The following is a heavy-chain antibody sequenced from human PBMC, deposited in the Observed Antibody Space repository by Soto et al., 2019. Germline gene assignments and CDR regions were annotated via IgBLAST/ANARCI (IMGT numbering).Heavy chain of an antibody. CDR2: ISTYSGDT. CDR1: GYTFFTYD. D-gene: IGHD5-12*01. J-gene: IGHJ5*02. CDR3: ARHHGPTTSENWFDP. V-gene: IGHV1-18*01. Sequence: ASVKVSCKASGYTFFTYDINWVRQAPGQGLEWMGWISTYSGDTKYAQKFQGRVTMTTDTSTTTAYLELRSLRSDDTAVYYCARHHGPTTSENWFDPWGQGTLVTVS.